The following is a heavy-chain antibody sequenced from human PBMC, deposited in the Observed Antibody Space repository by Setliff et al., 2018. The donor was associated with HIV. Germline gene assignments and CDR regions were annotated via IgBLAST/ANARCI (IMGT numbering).Heavy chain of an antibody. D-gene: IGHD3-22*01. CDR2: VDPEDGET. CDR3: ATPYYYDSSGYYTAFGY. J-gene: IGHJ4*02. Sequence: GASVKVSCKASGYTFTNYFMHWVRQAPGKGLEWMGRVDPEDGETIYAEKFQGRVTITADTSTDTAYMELSSLRSEDTAVYYCATPYYYDSSGYYTAFGYWGQGTLVTVSS. CDR1: GYTFTNYF. V-gene: IGHV1-69-2*01.